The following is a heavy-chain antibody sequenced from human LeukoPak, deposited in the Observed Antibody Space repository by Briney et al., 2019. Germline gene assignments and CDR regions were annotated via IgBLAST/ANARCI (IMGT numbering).Heavy chain of an antibody. CDR1: GYTFSSYY. J-gene: IGHJ5*02. V-gene: IGHV1-46*01. CDR2: INPSGGST. Sequence: VASVEVSCTASGYTFSSYYMHWVRQAPGQGHEWMGIINPSGGSTSYAQKFQGRVTMTRDTSTSTVYMELSSLRSEDTAVYYCARGVAAAVSSGGWFDPWGQGTLVTVSS. D-gene: IGHD6-13*01. CDR3: ARGVAAAVSSGGWFDP.